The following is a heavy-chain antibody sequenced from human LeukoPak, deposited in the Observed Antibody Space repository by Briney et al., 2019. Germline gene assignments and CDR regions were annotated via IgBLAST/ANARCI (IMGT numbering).Heavy chain of an antibody. CDR2: LRYDGINK. J-gene: IGHJ4*02. Sequence: GGSLRLSCAASGFTFSSYGMHWVRQAPGKGLEWVAFLRYDGINKYYADSVKGRFTISRDNSKNTLYLQMNSLRAEDTAVYYCAKGLYIVIVPAAIDYWDQGPLVTVSS. CDR1: GFTFSSYG. D-gene: IGHD2-2*01. CDR3: AKGLYIVIVPAAIDY. V-gene: IGHV3-30*02.